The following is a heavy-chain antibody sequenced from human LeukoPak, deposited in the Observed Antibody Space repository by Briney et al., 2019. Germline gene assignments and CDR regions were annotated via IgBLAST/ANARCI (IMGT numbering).Heavy chain of an antibody. CDR2: TYYRAKWYN. CDR1: GDRVSSNTAA. J-gene: IGHJ3*02. CDR3: ARVFRYVWGSYRHDAFDI. D-gene: IGHD3-16*02. Sequence: SQTLSLTCAISGDRVSSNTAAWNWIRQSPSRGLEWLGRTYYRAKWYNDYAVSVKSRITINPDTSQNQFSLQLNSVTPEDTAVYSCARVFRYVWGSYRHDAFDIWGQGTMVTVSS. V-gene: IGHV6-1*01.